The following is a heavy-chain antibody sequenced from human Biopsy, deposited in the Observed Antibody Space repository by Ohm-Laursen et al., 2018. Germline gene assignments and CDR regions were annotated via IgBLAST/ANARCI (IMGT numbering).Heavy chain of an antibody. J-gene: IGHJ6*02. V-gene: IGHV3-11*04. CDR1: GFIFSDYY. Sequence: SLRLSCAASGFIFSDYYMSWIRQAPGKGLEWVSNINSVGTIYYADSVRGRFTISRDNAKNSLYLQMNSLRAEDTGVYYCARDPIVGSKADGMDVWGQGTTVTVSS. CDR3: ARDPIVGSKADGMDV. D-gene: IGHD1-26*01. CDR2: INSVGTI.